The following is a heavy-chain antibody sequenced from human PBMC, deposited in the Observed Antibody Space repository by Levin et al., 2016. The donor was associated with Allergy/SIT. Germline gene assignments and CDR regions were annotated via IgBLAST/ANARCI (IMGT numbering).Heavy chain of an antibody. J-gene: IGHJ3*02. CDR3: ARDRRLLGVMVYGMSAFDI. V-gene: IGHV1-18*01. CDR2: ISIYSGNS. Sequence: ASVKVSCKTSGYTFASYGISWVRQAPGQGLEWMAWISIYSGNSKYAEKFQGRVTLTTDTSTTTAYMELTSLRSDDTAVYFCARDRRLLGVMVYGMSAFDIWGQGTMVTVSS. D-gene: IGHD2-8*01. CDR1: GYTFASYG.